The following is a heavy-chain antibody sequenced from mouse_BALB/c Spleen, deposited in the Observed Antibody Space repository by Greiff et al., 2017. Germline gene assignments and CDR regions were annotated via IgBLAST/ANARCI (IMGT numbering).Heavy chain of an antibody. J-gene: IGHJ4*01. D-gene: IGHD2-2*01. CDR2: INPSNGRT. CDR1: GYTFTSYW. CDR3: ARWIYYGYAGGAMDY. Sequence: VQLQQPGAELVKPGASVKLSCKASGYTFTSYWMHWVKQRPGQGLEWIGEINPSNGRTNYNEKFKSKATLTVDKSSSTAYMQLSSLTSEDSAVYYCARWIYYGYAGGAMDYWGQGTSVTVSS. V-gene: IGHV1S81*02.